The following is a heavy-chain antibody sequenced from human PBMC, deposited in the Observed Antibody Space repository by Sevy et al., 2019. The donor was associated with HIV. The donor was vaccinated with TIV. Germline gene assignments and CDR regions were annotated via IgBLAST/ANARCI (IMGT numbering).Heavy chain of an antibody. CDR2: ISTGSTYT. D-gene: IGHD6-19*01. J-gene: IGHJ4*02. CDR1: GFSFSDYY. Sequence: GGSLRLSCAASGFSFSDYYMSWIRQAPGRGLEWISYISTGSTYTNYADSVKGRFIISRDNAKNSLYLQMNSLRAEDTAVYYCARDRVALADHYFDYWGQGTLVTVSS. CDR3: ARDRVALADHYFDY. V-gene: IGHV3-11*06.